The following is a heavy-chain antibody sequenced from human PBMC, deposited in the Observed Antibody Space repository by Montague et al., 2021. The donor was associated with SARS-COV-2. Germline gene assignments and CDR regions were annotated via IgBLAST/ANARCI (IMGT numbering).Heavy chain of an antibody. J-gene: IGHJ5*02. CDR3: TGADNYGS. V-gene: IGHV3-23*01. CDR2: ISGSGGIT. Sequence: SLRLSCAASGFTFSSFNMSWVRLAPGKGLNWIATISGSGGITWYADSVKGRFTISRDNSKSTLFLQMNSLRAEDTALYYCTGADNYGSWGRGTLVTVSS. D-gene: IGHD4-17*01. CDR1: GFTFSSFN.